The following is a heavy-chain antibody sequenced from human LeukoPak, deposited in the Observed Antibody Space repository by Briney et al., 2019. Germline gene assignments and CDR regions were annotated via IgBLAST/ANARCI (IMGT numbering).Heavy chain of an antibody. J-gene: IGHJ4*02. V-gene: IGHV3-74*01. Sequence: GGSLRLSCAASGFSFSSYWMHWVRQAPGKGPVWVSLISNDESTIIYADSVKGRFTISRDNAKNSLYLQMNSLRAEDTAVYYCAKGDVSVTREFDYWGQGTLVTVSS. D-gene: IGHD7-27*01. CDR1: GFSFSSYW. CDR3: AKGDVSVTREFDY. CDR2: ISNDESTI.